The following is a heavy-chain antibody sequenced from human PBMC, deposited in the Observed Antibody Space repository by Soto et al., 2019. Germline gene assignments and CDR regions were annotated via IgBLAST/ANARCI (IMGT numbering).Heavy chain of an antibody. Sequence: SETLSLTCAVSGGSISSCGYSWSWIRQPPGKGLEWIGYIYHSGSTYYNPSLKSRVTISVDRSKNQFSLKLSSVTAADTAVYYCARAVDTAMVYFDYWGQGTLVNVSS. CDR3: ARAVDTAMVYFDY. J-gene: IGHJ4*02. CDR2: IYHSGST. D-gene: IGHD5-18*01. CDR1: GGSISSCGYS. V-gene: IGHV4-30-2*01.